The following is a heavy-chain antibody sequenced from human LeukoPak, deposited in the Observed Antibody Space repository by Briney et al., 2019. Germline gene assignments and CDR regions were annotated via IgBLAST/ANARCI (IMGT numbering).Heavy chain of an antibody. V-gene: IGHV4-39*01. J-gene: IGHJ4*02. CDR1: GASVSGSNYY. D-gene: IGHD1-26*01. Sequence: SETLSLTCTVSGASVSGSNYYWGWIRQPPGKGLEWIGNIYSSGSTYYNASLQSRVTISIDTSKNQFSLRLNSVTAADTAMYYCAKSGGYGLIDYWGQGTRVTVSS. CDR3: AKSGGYGLIDY. CDR2: IYSSGST.